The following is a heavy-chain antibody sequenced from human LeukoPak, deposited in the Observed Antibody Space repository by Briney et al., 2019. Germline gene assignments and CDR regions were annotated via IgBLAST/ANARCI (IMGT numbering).Heavy chain of an antibody. CDR1: GFTFSSYG. CDR3: AKAPVTTCRGAFCYPFDY. V-gene: IGHV3-23*01. CDR2: ISGRRDST. D-gene: IGHD2-15*01. J-gene: IGHJ4*02. Sequence: GGSLRLSCAASGFTFSSYGMSWVRQAPGKGLEWVSTISGRRDSTSYADSVKGRFTISRDNSKNTLYLQMNSLRAEDTAVYYCAKAPVTTCRGAFCYPFDYWGLGTLVTVSS.